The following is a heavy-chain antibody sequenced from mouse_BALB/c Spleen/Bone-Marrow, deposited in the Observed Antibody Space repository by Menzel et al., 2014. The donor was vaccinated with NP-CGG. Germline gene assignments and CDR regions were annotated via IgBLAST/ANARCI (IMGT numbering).Heavy chain of an antibody. Sequence: VQLQQSGAELVKPGASVKLSCKASGYTFTSYYMYWVKQRPGQGLEWIGEINHSNGYTNFNEKFKSKATLTVDKSSSTAYMQRSSLTSEDSAVYYCTREGAYGGQGNLVAVSA. CDR3: TREGAY. CDR2: INHSNGYT. CDR1: GYTFTSYY. J-gene: IGHJ3*01. V-gene: IGHV1S81*02.